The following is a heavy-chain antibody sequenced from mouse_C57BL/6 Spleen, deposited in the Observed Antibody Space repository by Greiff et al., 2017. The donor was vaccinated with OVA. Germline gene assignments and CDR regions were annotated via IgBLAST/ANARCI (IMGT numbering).Heavy chain of an antibody. V-gene: IGHV5-17*01. CDR3: ARCDYDYYFDY. Sequence: EVQLVESGGGLVQPGGSLKLSCAASGFTFSDYGMHWVRQAPEKGLEWVAYISSGSSTIYYADTVKGRFTISRDNAKNTLFLQMTSLRSEDTAMYYCARCDYDYYFDYWGQGTTLTVSS. D-gene: IGHD2-4*01. CDR2: ISSGSSTI. CDR1: GFTFSDYG. J-gene: IGHJ2*01.